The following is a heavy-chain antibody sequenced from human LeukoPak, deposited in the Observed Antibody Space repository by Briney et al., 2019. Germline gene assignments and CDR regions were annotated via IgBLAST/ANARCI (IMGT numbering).Heavy chain of an antibody. CDR3: AKDQKMHGDY. V-gene: IGHV3-23*01. CDR2: ISGNGGST. J-gene: IGHJ4*02. Sequence: SGGSLRLSCAASGFTFGNYAMSWVRQAPGKGLEWVSLISGNGGSTYYADSVKGQFTISRDNSKNTLYLQMSSLRAEDTAVYYCAKDQKMHGDYWGQGTLVTVSS. CDR1: GFTFGNYA.